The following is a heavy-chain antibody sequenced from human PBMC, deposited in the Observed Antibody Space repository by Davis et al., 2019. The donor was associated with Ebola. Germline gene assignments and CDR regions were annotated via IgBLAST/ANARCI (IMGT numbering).Heavy chain of an antibody. CDR2: INGYNGDT. D-gene: IGHD3-3*01. CDR3: ARDYRSGFYDQLDY. J-gene: IGHJ4*02. CDR1: GYTFFNYG. Sequence: ASVKVSCKPSGYTFFNYGITWVRQAPGQGLEWMGWINGYNGDTDYVQSLQDRVSMTTDSSTSTAYMELRNLRFDDTAVYYCARDYRSGFYDQLDYWGQGTQVTVSS. V-gene: IGHV1-18*01.